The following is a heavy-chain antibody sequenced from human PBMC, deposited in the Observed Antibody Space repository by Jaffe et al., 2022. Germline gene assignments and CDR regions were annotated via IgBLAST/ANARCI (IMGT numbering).Heavy chain of an antibody. Sequence: QVQLQQWGAGLLKPSETLSLTCAVYGGSFSDYYWSWIRQPPGKGLEWIGEINHSGSTNYNPSLKSRVTISLDTSKNQFSLKLSSVTAADTAVYYCARGPRIAVAGTQPSFDYWGQGTLVTVSS. CDR2: INHSGST. CDR3: ARGPRIAVAGTQPSFDY. D-gene: IGHD6-19*01. V-gene: IGHV4-34*01. J-gene: IGHJ4*02. CDR1: GGSFSDYY.